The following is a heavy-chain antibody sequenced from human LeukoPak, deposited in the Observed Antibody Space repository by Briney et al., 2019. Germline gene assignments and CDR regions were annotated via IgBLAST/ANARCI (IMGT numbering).Heavy chain of an antibody. CDR3: AKDLRNGDPFDY. D-gene: IGHD4-17*01. V-gene: IGHV3-23*01. Sequence: GGTLRLSCAASGFTFSSYGMSWVRQAPGKGLEWVSAISGSGGSTYYADSVKGRFTISRDNSKNTLYLQMNSLRAEDTAVYYCAKDLRNGDPFDYWGQGTLVTVSS. J-gene: IGHJ4*02. CDR2: ISGSGGST. CDR1: GFTFSSYG.